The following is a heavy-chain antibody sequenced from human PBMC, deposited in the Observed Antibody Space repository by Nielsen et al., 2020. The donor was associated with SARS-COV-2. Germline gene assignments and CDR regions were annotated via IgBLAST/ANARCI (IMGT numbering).Heavy chain of an antibody. Sequence: ASVKVSCKASGYTFTGYYMRWVRQAPGQGLEWMGWINPNSGGTNYAQKFQGRVTMTRDTSISTAYMELSRLRSDDTAVYYCARTGIAVAGIDFDYWGQGTLVTVSS. CDR1: GYTFTGYY. J-gene: IGHJ4*02. D-gene: IGHD6-19*01. CDR2: INPNSGGT. CDR3: ARTGIAVAGIDFDY. V-gene: IGHV1-2*02.